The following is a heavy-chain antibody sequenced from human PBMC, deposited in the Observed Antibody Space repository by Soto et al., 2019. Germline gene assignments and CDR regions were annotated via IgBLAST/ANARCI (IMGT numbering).Heavy chain of an antibody. V-gene: IGHV3-23*01. CDR1: GFTFSNYA. J-gene: IGHJ4*02. D-gene: IGHD3-9*01. CDR3: ARDPSTGFADC. CDR2: ISSSGGST. Sequence: EVQLLLSGGDLVQPGGSLRLSCAASGFTFSNYAMNWVRQAPGKGLEWVSTISSSGGSTYYADSVKGRFTVSRDNSKNTLYLQINSLRAEDTAVYYCARDPSTGFADCWGQGTLVTVSS.